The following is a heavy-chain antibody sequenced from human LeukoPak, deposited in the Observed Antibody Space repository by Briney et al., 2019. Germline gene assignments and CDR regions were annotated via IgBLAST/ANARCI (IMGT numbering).Heavy chain of an antibody. V-gene: IGHV3-23*01. Sequence: GGSLRLSCAASGFTFSSYAMSWVRQAPGKGPEWVSAISGSGGSTYYADSVKGRFTISRDNSKNTLYLQMNSLRAEDTAVYYCAKVMDYYDRSGYYPYWGQGTLVTVSS. D-gene: IGHD3-22*01. J-gene: IGHJ4*02. CDR1: GFTFSSYA. CDR2: ISGSGGST. CDR3: AKVMDYYDRSGYYPY.